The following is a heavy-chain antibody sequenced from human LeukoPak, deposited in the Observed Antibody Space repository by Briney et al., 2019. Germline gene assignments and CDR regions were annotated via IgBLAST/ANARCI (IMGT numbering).Heavy chain of an antibody. CDR1: GFTLSHSA. J-gene: IGHJ4*02. D-gene: IGHD3-10*01. V-gene: IGHV3-23*01. Sequence: PGGSLRLSCVASGFTLSHSAMSWVRQAPGKGLEWVSAISGGSEFIYYADSVKGRFTISRDNSKNTLYLQMNSLRAEDTAVYYCASPVRLWFGEKEVSPRFDYWGQGTLVTVSS. CDR3: ASPVRLWFGEKEVSPRFDY. CDR2: ISGGSEFI.